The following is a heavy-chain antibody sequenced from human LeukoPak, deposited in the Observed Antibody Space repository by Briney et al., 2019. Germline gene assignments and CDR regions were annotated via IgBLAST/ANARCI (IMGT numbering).Heavy chain of an antibody. D-gene: IGHD3-3*01. CDR3: ARHFTIFGVEDAFDI. CDR2: IYYSGST. Sequence: PSETLSLTCTVSGGSISSSSYYWGWIRQPPGKGLEWIGSIYYSGSTYYNPSLKGRVTISVDTSKNQFSLKLSSVTAADTAVYYCARHFTIFGVEDAFDIWGQGTMVTVSS. J-gene: IGHJ3*02. V-gene: IGHV4-39*01. CDR1: GGSISSSSYY.